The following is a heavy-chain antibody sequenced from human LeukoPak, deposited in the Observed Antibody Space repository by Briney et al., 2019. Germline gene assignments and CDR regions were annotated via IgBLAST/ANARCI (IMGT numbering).Heavy chain of an antibody. CDR2: IGSSGSTI. Sequence: QPGGSLRLSCAASGFTFSDYEMNWVRQAPGKGLGRVSYIGSSGSTIYYADSVKGRFTISRDNAKNSLYLQMNSLRAEDTAVYYCARGIPDSGAADYWGQGTLVTVSS. D-gene: IGHD1-26*01. V-gene: IGHV3-48*03. CDR3: ARGIPDSGAADY. CDR1: GFTFSDYE. J-gene: IGHJ4*02.